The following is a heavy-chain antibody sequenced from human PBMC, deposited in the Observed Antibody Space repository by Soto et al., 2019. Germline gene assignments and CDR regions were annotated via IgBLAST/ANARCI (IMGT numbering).Heavy chain of an antibody. CDR1: KFTVSSYS. CDR3: ATQTSGTGTTFDY. V-gene: IGHV3-23*01. D-gene: IGHD1-1*01. J-gene: IGHJ4*02. Sequence: GSLRLSCAASKFTVSSYSMSWVRQTPGAGLEWVSAISGGGGSTYYADSVKGRFTISRDNSKNTLNLQMISLRAEDTAVYYCATQTSGTGTTFDYWGQGTLVTVSS. CDR2: ISGGGGST.